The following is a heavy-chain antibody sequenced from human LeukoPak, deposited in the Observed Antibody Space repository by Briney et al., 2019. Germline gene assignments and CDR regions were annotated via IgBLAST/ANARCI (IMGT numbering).Heavy chain of an antibody. CDR2: INPDGTKT. CDR1: GFTFTRFW. CDR3: ATAPASVDSS. J-gene: IGHJ5*02. Sequence: PGGSLRLSCAASGFTFTRFWLTWVRQSPGKGLEWVANINPDGTKTTYVDSVEGRFAISRDNVKNSVFLLMTSLRAEDTAMYYCATAPASVDSSWGQGTLVAVSS. D-gene: IGHD3-3*01. V-gene: IGHV3-7*01.